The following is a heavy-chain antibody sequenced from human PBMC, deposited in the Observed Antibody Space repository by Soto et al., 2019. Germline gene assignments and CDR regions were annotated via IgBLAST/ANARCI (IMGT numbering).Heavy chain of an antibody. CDR3: ARELTAYCGGDCYSNYFDY. J-gene: IGHJ4*02. CDR1: GFTFSSYG. D-gene: IGHD2-21*02. CDR2: IWYDGSIK. Sequence: QVQLVESGGGVVQPGRSLRLSCAASGFTFSSYGMHWVRQAPGKGLEWVAVIWYDGSIKYYADSVKGRFTISRDNSKNTLYLQMNSLRAEDTAVYYCARELTAYCGGDCYSNYFDYWGQGTLVTVSS. V-gene: IGHV3-33*01.